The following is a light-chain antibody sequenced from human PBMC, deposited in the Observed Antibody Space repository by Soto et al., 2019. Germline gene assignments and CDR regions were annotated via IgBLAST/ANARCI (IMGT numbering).Light chain of an antibody. CDR1: QSVSGD. J-gene: IGKJ1*01. CDR3: QQYGSSPRT. Sequence: IVMTQSPTTLSVSAWERASLSFRASQSVSGDLAWYQHRPGQAPRLLIYGASTRAAGIPARFSGSGSGADFTLTISRLEPEDFVVYYCQQYGSSPRTFGQGTKVDIK. V-gene: IGKV3-15*01. CDR2: GAS.